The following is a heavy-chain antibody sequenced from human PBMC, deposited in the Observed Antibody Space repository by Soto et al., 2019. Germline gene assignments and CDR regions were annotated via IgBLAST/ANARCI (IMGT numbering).Heavy chain of an antibody. V-gene: IGHV1-69*01. D-gene: IGHD2-15*01. J-gene: IGHJ5*02. CDR1: GGTFSIHT. CDR2: GSA. Sequence: QVQLVQSGAEVKKPGSSVNVSCKASGGTFSIHTISWVRQAPGQGLEWMGGSANSAQKFQGRLTVTADESTSTVYLELSSLTSEDTAVYYCAREGPPDIAWFDPWGQGTLVSVSS. CDR3: AREGPPDIAWFDP.